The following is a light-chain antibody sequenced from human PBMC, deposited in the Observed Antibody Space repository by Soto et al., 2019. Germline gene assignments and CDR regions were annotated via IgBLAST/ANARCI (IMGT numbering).Light chain of an antibody. V-gene: IGLV2-14*01. CDR1: SSDVGGYNY. Sequence: QSALTQPASVSGSPGQSITISCTGTSSDVGGYNYVSWYQQHPGKAPKLMIYDVSNRPSGVSNRFSGSKSGNTASLTISGLQSEDEADYYGSSYTSSSTLGGRVVFGGGTKLTVL. CDR3: SSYTSSSTLGGRVV. J-gene: IGLJ2*01. CDR2: DVS.